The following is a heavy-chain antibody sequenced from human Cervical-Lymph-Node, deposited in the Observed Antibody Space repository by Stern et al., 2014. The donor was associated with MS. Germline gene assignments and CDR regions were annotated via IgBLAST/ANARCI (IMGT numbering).Heavy chain of an antibody. V-gene: IGHV1-46*01. CDR3: ARDNGGWSVDS. Sequence: VKLAQSGAEVKKPGASVKVSCKAFGYTFTSNKMHWVRQAPGQGLEWMGIINPGGGSTRYAQKLQGRVTMTRDTSTSTVYMELTSLRSEDTAVYSCARDNGGWSVDSWGQGTLVIVSS. J-gene: IGHJ4*02. CDR2: INPGGGST. CDR1: GYTFTSNK. D-gene: IGHD6-19*01.